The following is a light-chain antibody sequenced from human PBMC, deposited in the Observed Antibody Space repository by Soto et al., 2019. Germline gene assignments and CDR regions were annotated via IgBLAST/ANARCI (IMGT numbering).Light chain of an antibody. Sequence: EIVLTQSPGTLSLSPGESATLSCRASQSVNNNYLAWYQQKPGQAPRLLIYDASTRAADIPDRFSGSGSGTDFTLTVSRLEPEDFAVYYCQQFGSSPKTFGGGTKVDIK. CDR1: QSVNNNY. CDR3: QQFGSSPKT. CDR2: DAS. V-gene: IGKV3-20*01. J-gene: IGKJ4*01.